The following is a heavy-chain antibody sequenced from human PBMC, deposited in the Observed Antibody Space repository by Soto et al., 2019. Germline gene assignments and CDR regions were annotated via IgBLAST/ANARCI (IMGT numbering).Heavy chain of an antibody. CDR2: IYSDGST. D-gene: IGHD3-22*01. CDR1: GFIVSSNY. Sequence: GGSLRLSCAASGFIVSSNYMSWVRQAPGKGLEWVSVIYSDGSTHYTDSVKGRFIISRDISKNTLYLQMNSLRAEDTAVYYCARARYDSSGYYFDYWGQGALVTVSS. V-gene: IGHV3-53*01. CDR3: ARARYDSSGYYFDY. J-gene: IGHJ4*02.